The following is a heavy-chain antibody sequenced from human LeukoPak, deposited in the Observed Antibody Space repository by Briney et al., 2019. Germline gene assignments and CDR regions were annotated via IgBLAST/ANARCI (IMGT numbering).Heavy chain of an antibody. J-gene: IGHJ4*02. Sequence: GGSLRLSCTAAGFTFGAYTMSWVRQAPGKGLEWVAFIRSKAYGGTTEYAASVKGRFTISRDDSKSIAYLQMNSLKTEDTDVYYCTRDLCSSTSCYAPFDYWGQGTLVTVSS. V-gene: IGHV3-49*04. CDR1: GFTFGAYT. D-gene: IGHD2-2*01. CDR2: IRSKAYGGTT. CDR3: TRDLCSSTSCYAPFDY.